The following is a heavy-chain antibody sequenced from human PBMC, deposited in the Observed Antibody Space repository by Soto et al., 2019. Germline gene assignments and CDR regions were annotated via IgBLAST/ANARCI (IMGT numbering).Heavy chain of an antibody. CDR2: IIPILAIA. D-gene: IGHD2-2*01. V-gene: IGHV1-69*08. Sequence: QVQLVQSGAEVKKPGSSVKVSCKASGGTFSSYTINWVRQAPGQGLEWMGRIIPILAIANYAQKFQGRVTITADKSTSTAYQELSSLRSEDTAVYYCAREGDIVVVPAAMGFDYWGQGTLVTVSS. CDR3: AREGDIVVVPAAMGFDY. J-gene: IGHJ4*02. CDR1: GGTFSSYT.